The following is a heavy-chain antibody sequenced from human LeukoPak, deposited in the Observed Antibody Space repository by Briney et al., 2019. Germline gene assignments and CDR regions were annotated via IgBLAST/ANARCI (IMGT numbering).Heavy chain of an antibody. J-gene: IGHJ4*02. D-gene: IGHD3-10*01. Sequence: SGGTLRLSCAASGFIFSRYGTSWVRQAPGKGLEWVSAISGSGGTSYYADSVKGRFTISRDNSKNTLYLQMNSLRAEDTAVYYCAKATYYGSGSSDYWGQGTLVTVSS. V-gene: IGHV3-23*01. CDR1: GFIFSRYG. CDR3: AKATYYGSGSSDY. CDR2: ISGSGGTS.